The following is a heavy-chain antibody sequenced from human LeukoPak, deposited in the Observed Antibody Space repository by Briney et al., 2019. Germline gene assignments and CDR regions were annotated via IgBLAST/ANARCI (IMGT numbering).Heavy chain of an antibody. J-gene: IGHJ4*02. CDR2: IRYDGSNK. Sequence: GGSLRLSCAASGFTFSSYGMHWVRQAPGKGLEWVAFIRYDGSNKYYADSVKGRFTISRDNSKNTLYLQMNSLRAEDTALYYCAKGHYGSGSPISLQFDYWGQGTLVTVSS. D-gene: IGHD3-10*01. V-gene: IGHV3-30*02. CDR3: AKGHYGSGSPISLQFDY. CDR1: GFTFSSYG.